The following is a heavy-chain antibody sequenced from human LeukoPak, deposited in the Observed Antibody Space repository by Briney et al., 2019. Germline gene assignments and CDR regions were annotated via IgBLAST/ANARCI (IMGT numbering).Heavy chain of an antibody. D-gene: IGHD3-22*01. J-gene: IGHJ4*02. V-gene: IGHV3-33*01. CDR3: ARDDPYYYDSSGYYGY. CDR1: GFTFSSYG. Sequence: GRSLRLSCAASGFTFSSYGMHWVRQAPGKGLEWVAVIWYDGSNKYYADSVKGRFTISRDNSKNTLYLQMNSLRAEDTAVYYCARDDPYYYDSSGYYGYWGQGTLVTVSS. CDR2: IWYDGSNK.